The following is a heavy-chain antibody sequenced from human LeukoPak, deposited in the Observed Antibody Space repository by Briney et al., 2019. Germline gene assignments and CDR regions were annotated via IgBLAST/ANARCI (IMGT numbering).Heavy chain of an antibody. CDR1: GGTFISYA. V-gene: IGHV1-69*13. CDR3: AREGSSGYYAFDY. D-gene: IGHD3-22*01. CDR2: IIPIFGTA. J-gene: IGHJ4*02. Sequence: SVKVSCKASGGTFISYAISWVRQAPGHGLEWMGGIIPIFGTANYAQKFQGRVTITADESTSTAYMELGSLRSEDTAVYYCAREGSSGYYAFDYWGQGTLVTVSS.